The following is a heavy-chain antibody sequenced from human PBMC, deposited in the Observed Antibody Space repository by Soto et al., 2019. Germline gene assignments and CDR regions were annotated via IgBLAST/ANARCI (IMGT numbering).Heavy chain of an antibody. D-gene: IGHD6-13*01. V-gene: IGHV1-69*10. CDR3: ARSIAAAGWGYYYYMDV. CDR2: IIPIFGIA. J-gene: IGHJ6*03. Sequence: ASVKVSCKASGGTFSSYAISWVRQAPGQGLEWMGGIIPIFGIANYAQKFQGRVTITADKSTSTAYMELSSLRSEDTAVYYCARSIAAAGWGYYYYMDVWGKGTTVTVSS. CDR1: GGTFSSYA.